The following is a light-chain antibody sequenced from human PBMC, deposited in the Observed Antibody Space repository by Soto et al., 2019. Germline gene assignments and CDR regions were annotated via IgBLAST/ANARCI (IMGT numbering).Light chain of an antibody. CDR2: GAS. J-gene: IGKJ1*01. V-gene: IGKV3-15*01. Sequence: EIVMTQSPATLSLSPGERVTLSCRASQSVSSNLAWYQQKPGQAPRLLIYGASTRDTGIPARFSGSGSGTEFTLTISSLQAEDFAVYYCQQHNNWPPWTFGQGTKVEIK. CDR3: QQHNNWPPWT. CDR1: QSVSSN.